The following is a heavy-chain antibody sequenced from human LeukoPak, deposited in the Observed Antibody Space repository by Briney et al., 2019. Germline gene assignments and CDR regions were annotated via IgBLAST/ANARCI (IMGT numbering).Heavy chain of an antibody. V-gene: IGHV3-53*01. D-gene: IGHD3-10*01. J-gene: IGHJ5*02. CDR3: ARLNYYGSGKVLSSWFDP. CDR2: IYSDGST. Sequence: PGGSLRLSCAASGLTVSSYYMNWVRQAPGKGLERVSVIYSDGSTYYADSVKGRFTISRDNSKNTLYLQMNSLRAEDTAVYYCARLNYYGSGKVLSSWFDPWGQGTLVTVSS. CDR1: GLTVSSYY.